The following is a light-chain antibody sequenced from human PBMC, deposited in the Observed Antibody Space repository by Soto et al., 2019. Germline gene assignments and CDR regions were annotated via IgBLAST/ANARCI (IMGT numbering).Light chain of an antibody. Sequence: DIQMTQSPYTLSASVGDRVTITCRASQHINTWLAWYQQKSGKAPKLLMYDASSLESGVPSRFSGSSSGTEFILTISSVQPGDFATYYRQQNHSYPYTIDQENKQEIK. CDR2: DAS. CDR1: QHINTW. J-gene: IGKJ2*01. CDR3: QQNHSYPYT. V-gene: IGKV1-5*01.